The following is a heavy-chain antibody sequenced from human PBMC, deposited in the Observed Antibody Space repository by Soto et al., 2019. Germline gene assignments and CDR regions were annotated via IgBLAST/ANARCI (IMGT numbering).Heavy chain of an antibody. D-gene: IGHD1-1*01. Sequence: QVQLQESGPGLVKPSQTLSLTCTVSSGSISSGGYYWSWIRQHPGKGLEWIGYIDYSGITYYNPSLKSRVTISVDTSKNQFSLKLSSVTAADTAVYYCARWPQLEPRFDYWGQGTLVTVSS. CDR1: SGSISSGGYY. CDR2: IDYSGIT. V-gene: IGHV4-31*03. CDR3: ARWPQLEPRFDY. J-gene: IGHJ4*02.